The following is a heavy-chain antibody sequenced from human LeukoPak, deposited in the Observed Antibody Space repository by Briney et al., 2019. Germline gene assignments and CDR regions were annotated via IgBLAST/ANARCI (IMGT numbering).Heavy chain of an antibody. CDR3: ARGSQGGYYYPQLDY. V-gene: IGHV3-48*01. CDR1: GFTFSSYT. CDR2: ISSGSTTR. Sequence: GRSLRLSCAASGFTFSSYTMNWVRQAPGKGLEWVSYISSGSTTRLYADSVKGRFTISRDSAKNSLYLQMNSLRAEDTAVYYCARGSQGGYYYPQLDYWGQGTLVTVSS. J-gene: IGHJ4*02. D-gene: IGHD3-22*01.